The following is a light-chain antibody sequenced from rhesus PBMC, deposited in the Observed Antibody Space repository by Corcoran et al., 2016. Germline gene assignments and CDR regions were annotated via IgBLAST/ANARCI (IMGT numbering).Light chain of an antibody. CDR1: QGINSY. J-gene: IGKJ2*01. V-gene: IGKV1-25*01. Sequence: DIQMTQSPSSVSASVGDRVTITCRASQGINSYLAWYQQKPGKTPKHLIYYATTLQTGVPSRFRCSKTGTVFALTISSLQPEDSASYYCQQDDSLPFSFGQGTKVELK. CDR3: QQDDSLPFS. CDR2: YAT.